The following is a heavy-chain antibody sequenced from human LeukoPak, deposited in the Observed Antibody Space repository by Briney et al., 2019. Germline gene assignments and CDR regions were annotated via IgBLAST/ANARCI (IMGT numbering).Heavy chain of an antibody. Sequence: GGSLRLSCAASGFTFNEYWMHWVRQAPGRGLVWVSRIIGDGSSTNYADSVRGRFTISRDNAKNTLYLQMNSLRAEDTAVYYCAREDVDITVATSGAFDIWGQGTMVTVSS. CDR2: IIGDGSST. CDR1: GFTFNEYW. V-gene: IGHV3-74*01. CDR3: AREDVDITVATSGAFDI. D-gene: IGHD6-19*01. J-gene: IGHJ3*02.